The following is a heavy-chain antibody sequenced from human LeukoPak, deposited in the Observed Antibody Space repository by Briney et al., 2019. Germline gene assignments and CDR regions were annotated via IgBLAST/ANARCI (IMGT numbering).Heavy chain of an antibody. D-gene: IGHD3-3*01. J-gene: IGHJ4*02. CDR1: GFTFSSXX. CDR3: AKVRNYDFWSGYYNDY. CDR2: XSGSGGST. V-gene: IGHV3-23*01. Sequence: GGSLRLSCAASGFTFSSXXMSWVRQAPGKGXEXVXXXSGSGGSTYYADSVKGRFTISRDNSKNTLYLQMNSLRAEDTAVYYCAKVRNYDFWSGYYNDYWGQGTLVTVSS.